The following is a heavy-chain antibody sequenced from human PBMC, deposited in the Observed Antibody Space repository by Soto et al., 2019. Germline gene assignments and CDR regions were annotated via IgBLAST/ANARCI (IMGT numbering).Heavy chain of an antibody. CDR1: GFIVSSND. CDR3: ARSQYYRDHHLVLAS. Sequence: PGGSLRLSCAASGFIVSSNDMSWVRQAPGEGLQWVSTIYSDGSTYLADSVKGRFTISRDTFRNTLYLQMSSLRVEDTAVYYCARSQYYRDHHLVLASWGQGTLVTVSS. D-gene: IGHD4-17*01. V-gene: IGHV3-66*01. CDR2: IYSDGST. J-gene: IGHJ5*02.